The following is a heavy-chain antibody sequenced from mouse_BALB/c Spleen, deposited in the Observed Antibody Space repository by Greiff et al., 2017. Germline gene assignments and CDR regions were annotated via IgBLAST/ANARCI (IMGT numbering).Heavy chain of an antibody. CDR3: ARDYGSRIWYFDV. CDR1: GYSFTGYF. Sequence: GQLKESGPELVKPGASVKISCKASGYSFTGYFMNWVMQSHGKSLEWIGRINPYNGDTFYNQKFKGKATLTVDKSSSTAHMELRSLASEDSAVYYCARDYGSRIWYFDVWGAGTTVTVSS. CDR2: INPYNGDT. V-gene: IGHV1-20*02. D-gene: IGHD1-1*01. J-gene: IGHJ1*01.